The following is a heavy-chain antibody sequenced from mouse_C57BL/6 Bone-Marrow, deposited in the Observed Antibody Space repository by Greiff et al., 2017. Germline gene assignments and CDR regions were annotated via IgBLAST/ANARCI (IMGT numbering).Heavy chain of an antibody. CDR2: INPNNGGT. V-gene: IGHV1-18*01. D-gene: IGHD1-1*01. CDR3: ARSYGSFYWYFDV. Sequence: VQLKESGPELVKPGASVKIPCKASGYTFTDYNMDWVKQSHGKSLEWIGDINPNNGGTIYNQKFKGKATLTVDKSSSTAYMELRSLTSEDTAVDYCARSYGSFYWYFDVWSTGTTVAVSS. CDR1: GYTFTDYN. J-gene: IGHJ1*03.